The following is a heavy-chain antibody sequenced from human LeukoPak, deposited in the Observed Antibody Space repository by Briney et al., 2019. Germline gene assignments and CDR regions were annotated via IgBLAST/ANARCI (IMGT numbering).Heavy chain of an antibody. Sequence: GASVKVSCKASGGTLSRYSISWVRQAPGQGLEWLGGIIPMFVTTNYAQRFQGRVTITADESTSTAYMELSSLRSEDTAVYYCVGPDYYESSGYRPHEKYFQQWGQGTLVTVSS. CDR3: VGPDYYESSGYRPHEKYFQQ. J-gene: IGHJ1*01. CDR2: IIPMFVTT. V-gene: IGHV1-69*13. D-gene: IGHD3-22*01. CDR1: GGTLSRYS.